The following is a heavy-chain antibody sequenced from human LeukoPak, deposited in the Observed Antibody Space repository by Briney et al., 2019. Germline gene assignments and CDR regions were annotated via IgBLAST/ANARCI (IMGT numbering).Heavy chain of an antibody. V-gene: IGHV5-51*01. CDR2: TYPGDSDT. CDR1: GYNFTTSW. CDR3: ARARFCSGGSCYAEN. J-gene: IGHJ4*02. Sequence: GGSLKISCQGSGYNFTTSWIGWVRQLPGKGLEWMGITYPGDSDTRYSPSFQGQVTISADKSITTAYLHWSSLKASDTAMYYCARARFCSGGSCYAENWGQGTSVTVSS. D-gene: IGHD2-15*01.